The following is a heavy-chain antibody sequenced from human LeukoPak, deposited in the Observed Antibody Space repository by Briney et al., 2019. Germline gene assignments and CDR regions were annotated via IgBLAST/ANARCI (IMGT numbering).Heavy chain of an antibody. CDR2: VRPYNGDP. J-gene: IGHJ6*02. CDR1: GDIFRRYG. D-gene: IGHD1-1*01. Sequence: ASVKVSCKASGDIFRRYGVTWARQAPGQGPEWMGWVRPYNGDPEYAQKFQGRVTMSTDTSTNTSYMELRSLGSDDTAVYYCARPYSANWHPHPYRMDVWGQGTTVIVSS. CDR3: ARPYSANWHPHPYRMDV. V-gene: IGHV1-18*04.